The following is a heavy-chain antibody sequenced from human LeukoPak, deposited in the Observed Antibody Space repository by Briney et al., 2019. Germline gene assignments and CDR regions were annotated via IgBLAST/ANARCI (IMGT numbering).Heavy chain of an antibody. J-gene: IGHJ5*02. CDR3: ARGPLIAARPGYSGAYNWFDP. Sequence: SETLSLTCAVSDSSISSGYYWGWIRQPPGKGLEGIGTIYYSGSTYYNPSLKSRVTIPVDTSKNQFSLRLNSATAADTAMYYCARGPLIAARPGYSGAYNWFDPWGQGTLVTVSS. D-gene: IGHD6-6*01. CDR2: IYYSGST. CDR1: DSSISSGYY. V-gene: IGHV4-38-2*01.